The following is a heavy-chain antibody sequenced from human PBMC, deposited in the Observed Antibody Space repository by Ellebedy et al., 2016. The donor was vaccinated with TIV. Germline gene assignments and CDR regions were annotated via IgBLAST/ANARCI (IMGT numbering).Heavy chain of an antibody. CDR2: IRGSGGST. D-gene: IGHD1-26*01. CDR1: GFSFSEKL. J-gene: IGHJ4*02. V-gene: IGHV3-23*01. CDR3: TKSSLVGATYSSDF. Sequence: GESLKISCAGSGFSFSEKLMSWIRQAPGKGLEWVSAIRGSGGSTFYADSVKGRFTISRDNSKNTLYLQMNSLRAEDTAVYYCTKSSLVGATYSSDFWGQGTLVTVSS.